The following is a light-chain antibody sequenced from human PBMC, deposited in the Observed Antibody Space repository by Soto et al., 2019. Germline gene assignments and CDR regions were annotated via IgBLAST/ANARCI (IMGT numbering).Light chain of an antibody. J-gene: IGKJ1*01. CDR2: GAS. CDR3: QQYNNWPPWT. V-gene: IGKV3-15*01. Sequence: EIVMTQSPATLSVSPGERATLSCRASQTVSTYLAWYQQKPGQAPRLLIYGASTRATGIPARFSGSGSGTEFTLTISSLQSEDFAVYYCQQYNNWPPWTFGQGAKVDI. CDR1: QTVSTY.